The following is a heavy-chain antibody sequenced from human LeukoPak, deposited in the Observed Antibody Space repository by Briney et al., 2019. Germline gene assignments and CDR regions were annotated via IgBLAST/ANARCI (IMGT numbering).Heavy chain of an antibody. V-gene: IGHV4-39*07. CDR2: IYSSGST. J-gene: IGHJ4*02. CDR3: ARSGGVWYFDY. D-gene: IGHD3-16*01. Sequence: PSETLSLTCTVSGGSISSSGYYWGWIRQSPGKGLEWIGSIYSSGSTYYAPSLQSRLIMSVDTSKNQFSLELSSVTAADTAVYYCARSGGVWYFDYWGQGTLVTVSS. CDR1: GGSISSSGYY.